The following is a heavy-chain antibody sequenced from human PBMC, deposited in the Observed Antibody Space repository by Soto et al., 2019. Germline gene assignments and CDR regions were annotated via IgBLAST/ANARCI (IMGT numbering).Heavy chain of an antibody. V-gene: IGHV4-61*01. CDR2: IYYSGST. J-gene: IGHJ4*02. CDR3: ARLTAMVTSYVVDY. Sequence: QVQLQESGPGLVKPSETLSLTCTVSGGSVSSGSYYWSWIRQPPGKGLEWIGYIYYSGSTNYNPSLKSRVTISVDTPKNQFSLKLSSVTAADTAVYYCARLTAMVTSYVVDYWGQGTLVTVSS. D-gene: IGHD5-18*01. CDR1: GGSVSSGSYY.